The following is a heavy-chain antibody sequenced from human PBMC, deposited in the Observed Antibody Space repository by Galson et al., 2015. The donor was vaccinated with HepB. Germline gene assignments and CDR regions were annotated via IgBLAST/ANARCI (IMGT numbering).Heavy chain of an antibody. Sequence: SLRLSCAASGFTFSKYWMHWVRQVPGKGLVWVARIDNVGSSTTYADSVKGRFTISRDNVKDAVHLQMNSLRADDTAVYYCARSRVGRAVAGTFDYWGQGTLVTVSS. J-gene: IGHJ4*02. V-gene: IGHV3-74*03. CDR1: GFTFSKYW. D-gene: IGHD6-19*01. CDR3: ARSRVGRAVAGTFDY. CDR2: IDNVGSST.